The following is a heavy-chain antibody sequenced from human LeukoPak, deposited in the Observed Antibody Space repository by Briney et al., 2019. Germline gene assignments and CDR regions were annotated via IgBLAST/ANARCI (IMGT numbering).Heavy chain of an antibody. J-gene: IGHJ4*02. CDR2: ISPGGDST. Sequence: GGSLRFSCAASGFTFSNYAMSWVRQAPGKGLDWVSLISPGGDSTYYADSVKGRFTISRDNSKNTLYLQMNSLRAEDAAVYYCAKDGGVAGTFGAFDYWGQGTLVTVSS. CDR3: AKDGGVAGTFGAFDY. D-gene: IGHD6-19*01. V-gene: IGHV3-23*01. CDR1: GFTFSNYA.